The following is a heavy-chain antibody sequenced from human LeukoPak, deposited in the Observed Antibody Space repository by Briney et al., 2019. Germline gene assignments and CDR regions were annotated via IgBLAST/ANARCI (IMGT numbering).Heavy chain of an antibody. V-gene: IGHV3-7*03. Sequence: PGGSLRLSCAASGFTFSNYYMTWVRQAPGKGLEWVASIKQDGTDKYYVDSVKGRFTISRDDPHNTLYLQMNSLRAEDTAVYFCARGGVDYYGSGTYYLMYYFDYWGQGALVTVSS. J-gene: IGHJ4*02. CDR3: ARGGVDYYGSGTYYLMYYFDY. D-gene: IGHD3-10*01. CDR1: GFTFSNYY. CDR2: IKQDGTDK.